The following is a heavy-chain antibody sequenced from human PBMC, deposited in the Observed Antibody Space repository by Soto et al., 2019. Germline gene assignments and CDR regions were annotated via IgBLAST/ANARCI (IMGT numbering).Heavy chain of an antibody. J-gene: IGHJ5*02. V-gene: IGHV4-31*03. CDR3: ARVRRDGSGFPDL. CDR2: IHYTGTT. CDR1: GGSLSNPGYH. Sequence: QVRLQESGPGLVKPSQTLSLTCTVSGGSLSNPGYHWSWIRQLPGKALEWIGYIHYTGTTYYNPSLQSRGVMSIDTSQNHFSLNLTSATAADTAIYHCARVRRDGSGFPDLWGQGTLATVSS. D-gene: IGHD3-22*01.